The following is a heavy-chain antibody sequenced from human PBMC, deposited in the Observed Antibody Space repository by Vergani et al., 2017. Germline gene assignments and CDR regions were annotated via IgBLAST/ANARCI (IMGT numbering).Heavy chain of an antibody. V-gene: IGHV1-69*18. CDR1: GGTFSSYA. Sequence: QVQLVQSGAEVKKPGSSVKVSCKASGGTFSSYAISWVRQAPGQGLEWMGRIIPNFGTANYAQKVQGRVTITADESTSTAYMKLSSLRSEDTAGYYCARDGGEWEQRNDFEIWGKGTMVTVSS. CDR2: IIPNFGTA. D-gene: IGHD1-26*01. CDR3: ARDGGEWEQRNDFEI. J-gene: IGHJ3*02.